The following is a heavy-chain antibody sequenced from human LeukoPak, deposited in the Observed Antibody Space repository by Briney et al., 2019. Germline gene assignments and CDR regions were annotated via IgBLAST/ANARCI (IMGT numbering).Heavy chain of an antibody. CDR2: ISGSGGST. V-gene: IGHV3-23*01. Sequence: GGSLRLSCAVSGITLSNYGMSWVRQVPGKGLEWVAGISGSGGSTNYAASVKGRFTISRDNRKNTLFLQMSSLRAEDTAVYFCAKRGVVIRVILVGFHKEAYYFDSWGQGVLVTVSS. CDR1: GITLSNYG. CDR3: AKRGVVIRVILVGFHKEAYYFDS. J-gene: IGHJ4*02. D-gene: IGHD3-10*01.